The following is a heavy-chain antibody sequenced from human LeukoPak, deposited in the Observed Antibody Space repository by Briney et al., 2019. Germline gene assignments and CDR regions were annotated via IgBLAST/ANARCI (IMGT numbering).Heavy chain of an antibody. J-gene: IGHJ4*02. CDR2: INPSGGST. V-gene: IGHV1-46*01. CDR3: ARGFEYSSSSGFWTLAY. Sequence: ASVKVSCKASGYTFTSYYMHWVRQAPGQGLEWMGIINPSGGSTSYAQKFQGRVTMTRDMSTSTVYMELSSLRSEDTAVYYCARGFEYSSSSGFWTLAYWGQGTLVTVSS. CDR1: GYTFTSYY. D-gene: IGHD6-6*01.